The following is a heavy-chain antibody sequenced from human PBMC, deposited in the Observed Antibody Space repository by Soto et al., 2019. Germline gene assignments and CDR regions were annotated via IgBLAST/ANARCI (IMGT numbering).Heavy chain of an antibody. Sequence: GGSLRLSCAASGFTFSSYEVNWVRQAPGKGLEWVSYISSSGGTISYADSVKGRFSTSRDDAKSSLYLQMNSLRAEDTAVYHCALERNGVLDNWGQGTLVTVSS. V-gene: IGHV3-48*03. CDR2: ISSSGGTI. CDR1: GFTFSSYE. J-gene: IGHJ4*02. D-gene: IGHD1-1*01. CDR3: ALERNGVLDN.